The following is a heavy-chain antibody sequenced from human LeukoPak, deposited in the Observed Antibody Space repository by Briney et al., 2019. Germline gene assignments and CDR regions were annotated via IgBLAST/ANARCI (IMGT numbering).Heavy chain of an antibody. CDR3: ARGSSGWYVYFDY. J-gene: IGHJ4*02. CDR2: INPNSGGT. V-gene: IGHV1-2*02. Sequence: ASVKVSCKASGYTFTGYYMNWVRQAPGQGLEWMGWINPNSGGTNYAQKVQGRVTMTRDTSISTAYMELSRLRSDDTAVYYCARGSSGWYVYFDYWGQGTLVTVSS. D-gene: IGHD6-19*01. CDR1: GYTFTGYY.